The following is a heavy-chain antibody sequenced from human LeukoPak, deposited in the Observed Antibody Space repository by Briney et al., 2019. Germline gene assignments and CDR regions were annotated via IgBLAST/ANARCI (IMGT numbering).Heavy chain of an antibody. J-gene: IGHJ4*02. CDR3: ARREGIIASADYFDY. CDR1: GGSVSSGSYY. CDR2: VYYSGST. Sequence: PSETLSLTCTVSGGSVSSGSYYWSWIRQPPGKGLEWIGYVYYSGSTNYNPSLKSRVTISLDASKNQFSLKLTSVTAADTAVYYCARREGIIASADYFDYWGQGTLVTVSS. V-gene: IGHV4-61*01. D-gene: IGHD6-13*01.